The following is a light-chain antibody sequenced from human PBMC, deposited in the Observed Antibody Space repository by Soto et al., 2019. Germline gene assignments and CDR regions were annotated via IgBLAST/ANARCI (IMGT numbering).Light chain of an antibody. CDR2: VAS. J-gene: IGKJ4*01. CDR1: QCLRSNY. V-gene: IGKV3-20*01. CDR3: QQYGSSPLT. Sequence: EIVLTQSPDTLSLSPGERDTLYCRASQCLRSNYLAWYQQKLGQAPSFLIYVASSRATGISDRFIGIGFGTDFTFTISRLEPEDFAVYYCQQYGSSPLTFGGGTKVDIK.